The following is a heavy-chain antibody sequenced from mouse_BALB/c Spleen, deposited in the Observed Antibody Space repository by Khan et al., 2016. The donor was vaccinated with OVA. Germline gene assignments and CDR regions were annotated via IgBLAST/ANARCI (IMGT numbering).Heavy chain of an antibody. D-gene: IGHD1-1*01. CDR1: GYAFNNYM. Sequence: QVQLQQSGIELVRPGTSVKVSCKASGYAFNNYMIEWVKQRPGQGLEWIGVINPGSGGPNYNETFKGQATLTADKSSNTASMQLSSLTSDDAAVYFCARGGYGSLAYWGQGTLVTVSA. J-gene: IGHJ3*01. CDR3: ARGGYGSLAY. CDR2: INPGSGGP. V-gene: IGHV1-54*01.